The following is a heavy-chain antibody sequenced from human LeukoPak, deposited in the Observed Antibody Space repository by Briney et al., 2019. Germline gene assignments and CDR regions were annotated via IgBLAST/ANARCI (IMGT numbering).Heavy chain of an antibody. Sequence: SETLSLTXTVSGGSIRSGSYYWSWIRQPAGKGLEWIGRIYTSGSTNYNPSLKSRVTISVDTSKNQFSLKLSSVTAADTAVYYCARDRYYDSSGPPDWGQGTLVTVSS. D-gene: IGHD3-22*01. CDR1: GGSIRSGSYY. J-gene: IGHJ4*02. CDR2: IYTSGST. CDR3: ARDRYYDSSGPPD. V-gene: IGHV4-61*02.